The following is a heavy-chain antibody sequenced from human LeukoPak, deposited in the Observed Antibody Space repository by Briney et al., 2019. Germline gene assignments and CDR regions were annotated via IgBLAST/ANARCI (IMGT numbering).Heavy chain of an antibody. J-gene: IGHJ6*02. D-gene: IGHD2-15*01. Sequence: SETLSLTCTVSGGSISSYYWSWIRQRPGKGLEWVGYIYYSGSTNYNPSLKSRVTISVDTSKNQFSLKLSSVTAADTAVYYCARDRVVHGRYYYYYGMDVWGQGTTVTVSS. V-gene: IGHV4-59*01. CDR1: GGSISSYY. CDR2: IYYSGST. CDR3: ARDRVVHGRYYYYYGMDV.